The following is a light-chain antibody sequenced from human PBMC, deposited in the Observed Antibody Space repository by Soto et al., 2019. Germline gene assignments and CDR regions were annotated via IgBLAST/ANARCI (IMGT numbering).Light chain of an antibody. Sequence: EIVLTQSPDTLSLSPGERATLSCSASQSVSRYLAWHQQKPGLAPRLLIYDASNRATGIPARFSGSGSGTDFPLTVRSLEHEDFAVYFCQQGRAFGQGTRLEIK. CDR2: DAS. V-gene: IGKV3-11*01. CDR1: QSVSRY. CDR3: QQGRA. J-gene: IGKJ5*01.